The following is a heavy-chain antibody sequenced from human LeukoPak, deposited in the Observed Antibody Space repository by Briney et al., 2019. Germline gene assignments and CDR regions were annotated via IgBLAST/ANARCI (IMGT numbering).Heavy chain of an antibody. Sequence: PGGSLRLSCAASGFTFSSYGMHWVRQAPGKGLEWVAVIWYDGSNKYYADSVKGRFTISRDNSKNTLYLQMNSLRAEDTAVYYCASSDEEQYQLLPLGYWGQGTLVTVSS. J-gene: IGHJ4*02. V-gene: IGHV3-33*01. CDR3: ASSDEEQYQLLPLGY. CDR1: GFTFSSYG. CDR2: IWYDGSNK. D-gene: IGHD2-2*01.